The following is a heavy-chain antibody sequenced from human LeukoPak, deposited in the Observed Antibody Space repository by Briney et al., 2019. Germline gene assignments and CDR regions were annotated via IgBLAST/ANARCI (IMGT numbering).Heavy chain of an antibody. V-gene: IGHV3-15*01. Sequence: MTRASLRLSCAASGFTFSNAWMYWVRQPPGKGLEWGGRIKSKIHGVTTQYAAPVKGRFTSSRDDSKNTLYLQMNSLKTEDTAVYYCTTDAPYYYGSGTKNDAFDLWGQGTMVSVP. CDR1: GFTFSNAW. D-gene: IGHD3-10*01. CDR3: TTDAPYYYGSGTKNDAFDL. J-gene: IGHJ3*01. CDR2: IKSKIHGVTT.